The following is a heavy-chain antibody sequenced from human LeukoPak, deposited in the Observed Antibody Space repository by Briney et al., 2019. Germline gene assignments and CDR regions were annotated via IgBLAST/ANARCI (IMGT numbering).Heavy chain of an antibody. D-gene: IGHD6-19*01. V-gene: IGHV4-34*01. Sequence: SETLSLTCAVYGGSFSGYYWSWIRQPPGKGLEWIGEINHSGSTNYNPSLKSRVTISVDTSKNQFSLKLSSVTAADTAVYYCAREGSGWYPYYYYMGVWGKGTTVTISS. CDR1: GGSFSGYY. CDR3: AREGSGWYPYYYYMGV. J-gene: IGHJ6*03. CDR2: INHSGST.